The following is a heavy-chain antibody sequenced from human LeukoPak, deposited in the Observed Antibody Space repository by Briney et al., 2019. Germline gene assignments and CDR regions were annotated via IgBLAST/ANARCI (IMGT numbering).Heavy chain of an antibody. CDR2: IYSGGST. Sequence: GGSLRLSCAASGFTVSSNYMSWVRQAPGKGLEWVSVIYSGGSTYYADSVKGRFTISRDNSKNTLYLQMNSLRAEDTAVYYCARGLMGYSTPFDSWGQGTLVTVSS. J-gene: IGHJ4*02. V-gene: IGHV3-53*01. CDR3: ARGLMGYSTPFDS. CDR1: GFTVSSNY. D-gene: IGHD2-15*01.